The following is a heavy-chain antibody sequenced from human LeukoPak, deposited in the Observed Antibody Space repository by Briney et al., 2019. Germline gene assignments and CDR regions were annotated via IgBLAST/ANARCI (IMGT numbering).Heavy chain of an antibody. Sequence: ASVKVSCKASGGTFSSYAISWVRQAPGQGLEWMGIINPSGGSTSYAQKFQGRVTMTRDTSTSTVYMELSSLRSEDTAVYYCASHPGYVWGSYPTDYWGQGTLVTVSS. D-gene: IGHD3-16*02. CDR2: INPSGGST. J-gene: IGHJ4*02. CDR3: ASHPGYVWGSYPTDY. CDR1: GGTFSSYA. V-gene: IGHV1-46*01.